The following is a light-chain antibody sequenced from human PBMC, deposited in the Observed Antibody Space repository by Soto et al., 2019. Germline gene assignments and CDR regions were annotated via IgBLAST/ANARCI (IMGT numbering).Light chain of an antibody. V-gene: IGKV1-9*01. J-gene: IGKJ2*02. CDR1: QGFSNS. Sequence: DIQLTQSPSFLSASVGDRVTITCRASQGFSNSLAWYQQKPGKAPKLLIYAASTLQSGVPSRFSGSGSGTEYALTHSSLHPEDFATYYCQQPDRYPCTFGQGTKLEIK. CDR3: QQPDRYPCT. CDR2: AAS.